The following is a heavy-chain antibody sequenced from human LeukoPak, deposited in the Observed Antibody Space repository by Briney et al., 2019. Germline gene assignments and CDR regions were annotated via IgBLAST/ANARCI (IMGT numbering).Heavy chain of an antibody. V-gene: IGHV3-11*01. CDR1: GFTVSSNY. Sequence: KSGGTLRLSCAASGFTVSSNYMSWIRQAPGKGLVWVSYISSSGTTISYTDSVKGRFTISRDNAKNSLYLQMNSLRAEDTAVYYCARDYRSTFDYWGQGTLVTVSS. CDR2: ISSSGTTI. D-gene: IGHD1-26*01. J-gene: IGHJ4*02. CDR3: ARDYRSTFDY.